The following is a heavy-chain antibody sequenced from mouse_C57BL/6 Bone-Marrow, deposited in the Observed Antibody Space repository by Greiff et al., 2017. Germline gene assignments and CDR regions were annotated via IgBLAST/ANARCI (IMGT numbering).Heavy chain of an antibody. CDR2: IDPENGDT. V-gene: IGHV14-4*01. J-gene: IGHJ1*03. CDR3: TTGYYYGSNDWYFDV. CDR1: GFNIKDDY. Sequence: VQLQQSGAELVRPGASVKLSCTASGFNIKDDYMHWVKQRPDQGLEWIGWIDPENGDTEYASKFQGKATITADTSSNTAYLQLSSLTSEDTAVYYCTTGYYYGSNDWYFDVWGTGTTVTVSS. D-gene: IGHD1-1*01.